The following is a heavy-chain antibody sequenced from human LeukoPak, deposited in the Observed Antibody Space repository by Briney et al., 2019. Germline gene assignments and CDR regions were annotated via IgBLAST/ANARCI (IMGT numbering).Heavy chain of an antibody. V-gene: IGHV4-39*01. J-gene: IGHJ4*02. CDR3: EYGDYDGIDY. Sequence: SETLSLTCTVSGGSISSYYWGWIRQPPGKGLEWIGSIYYSGSTYYNPSLKSRVTISVDTSKNQFSLKLSSVTAADTAVYYCEYGDYDGIDYWGQGTLVTVSS. CDR1: GGSISSYY. D-gene: IGHD4-17*01. CDR2: IYYSGST.